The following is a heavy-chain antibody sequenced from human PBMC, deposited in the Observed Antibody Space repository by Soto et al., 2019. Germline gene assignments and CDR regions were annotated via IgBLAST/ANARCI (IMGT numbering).Heavy chain of an antibody. CDR1: GFTFSSYS. CDR3: AREGGAEWELTYFAS. CDR2: ISSSSSTI. V-gene: IGHV3-48*01. D-gene: IGHD1-26*01. Sequence: EVQLVESGGGLVQPGGSLRLSCAASGFTFSSYSMNWVRQAPGKGLVWVSYISSSSSTIYYADSVKGRFTISRDNAKNSLYWKRTGRRAENPVVYYCAREGGAEWELTYFASWGQGPRVTVPS. J-gene: IGHJ4*02.